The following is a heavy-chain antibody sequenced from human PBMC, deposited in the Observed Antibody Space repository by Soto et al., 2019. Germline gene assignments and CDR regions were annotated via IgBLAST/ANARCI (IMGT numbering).Heavy chain of an antibody. CDR2: IYYSGST. V-gene: IGHV4-59*01. Sequence: SETLCLTCTVSGGSISGYYWRWIRQPPGKGLEWVGDIYYSGSTNYNPSLKSRVTISVDTAKNPLSLKLSSVTAADTAVYYCARTNLFWSGNSIIPRCMDFWGQGTTVTVSS. J-gene: IGHJ6*02. CDR3: ARTNLFWSGNSIIPRCMDF. CDR1: GGSISGYY. D-gene: IGHD3-3*01.